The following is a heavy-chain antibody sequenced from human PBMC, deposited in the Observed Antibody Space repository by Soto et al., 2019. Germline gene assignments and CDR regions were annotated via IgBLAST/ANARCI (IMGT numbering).Heavy chain of an antibody. CDR3: AKVISPIGSKKLLAQTKHLALDY. V-gene: IGHV1-2*02. J-gene: IGHJ4*02. Sequence: QVNLVQSGAEVKKPGASVKVSCKASGYNFNGYYIHWVRQAPGQGREWMGWMNPNTGGANYAQKFQRKVIMTTETSISPAYLELRSLPSDDTAVYYCAKVISPIGSKKLLAQTKHLALDYWGQAPLVTVSS. CDR2: MNPNTGGA. CDR1: GYNFNGYY. D-gene: IGHD6-19*01.